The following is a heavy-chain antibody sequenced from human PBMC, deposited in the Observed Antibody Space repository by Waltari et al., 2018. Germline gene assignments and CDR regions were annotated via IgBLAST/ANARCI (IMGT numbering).Heavy chain of an antibody. J-gene: IGHJ4*02. CDR3: ARGDDRNYELDD. CDR2: RNAGNGNT. D-gene: IGHD4-4*01. V-gene: IGHV1-3*01. CDR1: GYTFTSYA. Sequence: QVQLVQSGAEVKKPGASVKVSCKASGYTFTSYAMHWVRQAPGQRLEWVGWRNAGNGNTKYSQKFQGRATNTRDTSASTAYMALSSMRSKDTAGHYCARGDDRNYELDDWGQVTLVTVSS.